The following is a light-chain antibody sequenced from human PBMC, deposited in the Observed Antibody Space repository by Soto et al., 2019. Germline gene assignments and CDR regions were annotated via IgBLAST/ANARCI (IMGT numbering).Light chain of an antibody. CDR3: QQYHSWPRRT. V-gene: IGKV3D-15*01. J-gene: IGKJ1*01. CDR1: QSVGSTY. CDR2: GVY. Sequence: EMVLSQSPGTLSLSPGERATLSCRASQSVGSTYLAWFQQKPGQAPRLLIYGVYTRAPGIPARFSGSGSGTEFTLTISSMQSEDFAVYYCQQYHSWPRRTFGQGTKVDIK.